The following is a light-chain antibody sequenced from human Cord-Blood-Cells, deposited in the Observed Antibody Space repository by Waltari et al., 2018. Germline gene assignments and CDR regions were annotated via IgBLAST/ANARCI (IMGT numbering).Light chain of an antibody. CDR3: QQSYSTPLYT. Sequence: DIQLTQSPSSLSASVGDRVTITCRASQSISSSLNWYQQKPGKAPKLLIYAAASLQSGVPSRFSGSGSGTDFTLTISSLQPEDFATYYGQQSYSTPLYTFGQGTKLEIK. J-gene: IGKJ2*01. CDR1: QSISSS. V-gene: IGKV1-39*01. CDR2: AAA.